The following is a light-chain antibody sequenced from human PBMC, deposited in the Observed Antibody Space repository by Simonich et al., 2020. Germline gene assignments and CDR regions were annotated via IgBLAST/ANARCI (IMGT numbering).Light chain of an antibody. J-gene: IGLJ3*02. V-gene: IGLV2-11*01. Sequence: QSALTQPRSVSGSPGQSVTISCTGTSSDVGGYNYVSWYQQPPGKAPKPMIYDVSKRPSGVPDRFSGYKSGNTASLTISGLQAEDEADYYCCSYAGSYTWVFGGGTKLTVL. CDR3: CSYAGSYTWV. CDR2: DVS. CDR1: SSDVGGYNY.